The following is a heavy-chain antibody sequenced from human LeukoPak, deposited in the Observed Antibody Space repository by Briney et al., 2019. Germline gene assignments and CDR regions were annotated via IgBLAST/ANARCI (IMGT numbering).Heavy chain of an antibody. D-gene: IGHD1-26*01. CDR3: ATRDGWELMFDY. CDR1: GFTFSSYS. V-gene: IGHV3-21*01. CDR2: ISSSSSYI. J-gene: IGHJ4*02. Sequence: GGSLRLSCAASGFTFSSYSMNWVRQAPGKGLEWVSSISSSSSYIYYADSVKGRFTISRDNAKNSLYLQMNSLRAEDTAVYYCATRDGWELMFDYWGQGTLVTVSS.